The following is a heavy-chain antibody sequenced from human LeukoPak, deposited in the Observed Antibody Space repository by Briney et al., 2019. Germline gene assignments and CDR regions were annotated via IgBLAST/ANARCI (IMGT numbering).Heavy chain of an antibody. CDR3: ARARPYSGYGYYYYMDV. Sequence: ASVKVSCKASGYTFTGYYMHWVRQAPGQGLEWMGRINPNSGGTNYAQKFQGRVTMTRDTSISTAYMELSRLRFDDTAVYYCARARPYSGYGYYYYMDVWGKGTTVTVSS. V-gene: IGHV1-2*06. CDR1: GYTFTGYY. CDR2: INPNSGGT. J-gene: IGHJ6*03. D-gene: IGHD5-12*01.